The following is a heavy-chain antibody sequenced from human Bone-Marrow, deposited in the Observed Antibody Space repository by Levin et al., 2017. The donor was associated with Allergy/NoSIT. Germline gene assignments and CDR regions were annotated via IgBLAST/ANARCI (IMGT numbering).Heavy chain of an antibody. Sequence: GGSLRLSCAASGFTFSSYEMNWVRQAPGKGLEWVSYISSSGSTIYYADSVKGRFTISRDNAKNSLYLQMNSLIAEDTAVYYCARDTDPTDARRGDIAVAGTGFDYWGQGTLVTVSS. J-gene: IGHJ4*02. CDR3: ARDTDPTDARRGDIAVAGTGFDY. CDR2: ISSSGSTI. V-gene: IGHV3-48*03. D-gene: IGHD6-19*01. CDR1: GFTFSSYE.